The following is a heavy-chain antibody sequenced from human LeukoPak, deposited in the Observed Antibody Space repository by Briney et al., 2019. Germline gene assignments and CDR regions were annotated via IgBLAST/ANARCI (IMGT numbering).Heavy chain of an antibody. V-gene: IGHV4-59*01. D-gene: IGHD6-19*01. CDR1: GGSISTYY. CDR3: AIGRWLVNY. Sequence: SETLSLTCTVSGGSISTYYWSWIRQPVGKGLEWIGYIYYNESTNYNPSVKSRVTISADTSKTEFSLKLRSVTAADTAVYYCAIGRWLVNYWGQGTLVTVSS. J-gene: IGHJ4*02. CDR2: IYYNEST.